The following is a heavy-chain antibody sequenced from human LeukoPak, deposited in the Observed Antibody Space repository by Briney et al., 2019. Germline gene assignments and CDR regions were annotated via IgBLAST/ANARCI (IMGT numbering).Heavy chain of an antibody. CDR1: GFTLSSYS. CDR3: ARTIEEYCSGGSCYHYYFDY. Sequence: GGSLRLSCAASGFTLSSYSMKWVRPAPGKGLEWVSSISSSSSYIYYADSVKGRFTISRDNAKNSLYLQMNSLRAEDTAVYYCARTIEEYCSGGSCYHYYFDYWGQGTLVTVSS. J-gene: IGHJ4*02. D-gene: IGHD2-15*01. V-gene: IGHV3-21*01. CDR2: ISSSSSYI.